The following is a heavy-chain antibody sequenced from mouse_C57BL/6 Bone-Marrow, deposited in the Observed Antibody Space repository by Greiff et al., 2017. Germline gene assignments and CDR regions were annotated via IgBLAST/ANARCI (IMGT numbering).Heavy chain of an antibody. CDR1: GYTFTSYW. Sequence: VQLQQPGAELVMPGASVKLSCKASGYTFTSYWMHWVKQRPGQGLEWIGEIDPSDSYTNDNQKFKGKSTLTVDKSSSTAYMQLSSLTSEDSAVDYCARSYDYGAWFADGGQGTLVTVSA. V-gene: IGHV1-69*01. CDR3: ARSYDYGAWFAD. CDR2: IDPSDSYT. D-gene: IGHD2-4*01. J-gene: IGHJ3*01.